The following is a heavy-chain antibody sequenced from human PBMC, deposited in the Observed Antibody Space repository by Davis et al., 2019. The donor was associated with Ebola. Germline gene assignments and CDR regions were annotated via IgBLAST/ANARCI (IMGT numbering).Heavy chain of an antibody. Sequence: PGGSLRLSCAVSGLTFSNYWMSWVRQAPGKGPEWVAIIKQDGSEKDYVDSVKGRFTISRDNAKSSLFLHMNSLRAEDTAVYYCARDVPTYYYDSSGYYLSYYFDYWGQGTLVTVSS. J-gene: IGHJ4*02. D-gene: IGHD3-22*01. CDR3: ARDVPTYYYDSSGYYLSYYFDY. V-gene: IGHV3-7*01. CDR1: GLTFSNYW. CDR2: IKQDGSEK.